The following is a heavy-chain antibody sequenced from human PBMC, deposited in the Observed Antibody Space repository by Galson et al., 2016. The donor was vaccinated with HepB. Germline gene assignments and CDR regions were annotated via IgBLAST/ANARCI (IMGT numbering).Heavy chain of an antibody. CDR1: GLTFSNYA. V-gene: IGHV3-23*01. J-gene: IGHJ4*02. CDR3: AKDLYDGADRPRFDY. CDR2: ISGTGEST. Sequence: SLRLSCAASGLTFSNYAMSWVRQAPGKGLEWVAGISGTGESTYYPDSMKGRFTISRDNSKNTLHLQIISLRAEDTGLYFCAKDLYDGADRPRFDYWGQGTLVTVSS. D-gene: IGHD1-1*01.